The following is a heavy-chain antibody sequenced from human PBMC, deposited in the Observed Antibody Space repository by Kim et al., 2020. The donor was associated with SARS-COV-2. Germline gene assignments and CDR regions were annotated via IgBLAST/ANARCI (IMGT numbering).Heavy chain of an antibody. Sequence: GGSLRLSCAASGFIFSFYDINWVRQAPGKGLEWVAAISYDGSKKYYADSVKGRFKISRDNSKNTLYLEMNSVRVEDMAVYYCWMSGDYENWFDPWGQGTLVIVSS. J-gene: IGHJ5*02. D-gene: IGHD2-21*02. CDR2: ISYDGSKK. CDR3: WMSGDYENWFDP. CDR1: GFIFSFYD. V-gene: IGHV3-30*03.